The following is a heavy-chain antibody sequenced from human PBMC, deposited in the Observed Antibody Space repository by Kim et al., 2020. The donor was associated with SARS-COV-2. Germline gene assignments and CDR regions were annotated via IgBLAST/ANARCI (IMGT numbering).Heavy chain of an antibody. V-gene: IGHV3-23*01. J-gene: IGHJ4*01. D-gene: IGHD3-9*01. CDR3: ARSAYLYTAEYTGDYYY. CDR1: GFIFSTYA. Sequence: GGSLRLSCAASGFIFSTYAMSWVRQAPGKGLEWVSSMSGSGSNTQYAGSVRGRFTISRDNSKDILYLQMSSLRAEDTAPHHPARSAYLYTAEYTGDYYY. CDR2: MSGSGSNT.